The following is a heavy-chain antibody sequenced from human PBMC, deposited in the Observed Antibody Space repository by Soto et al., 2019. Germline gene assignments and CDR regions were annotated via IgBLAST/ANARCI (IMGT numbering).Heavy chain of an antibody. V-gene: IGHV3-48*02. CDR1: VFTFSTFS. J-gene: IGHJ4*02. CDR2: ISGGGRPI. CDR3: ARDLGWAFDS. D-gene: IGHD6-19*01. Sequence: GGSLSLSCAASVFTFSTFSMNWVRQAPGRGLEWISYISGGGRPISYADSVKSRFTISRDNAKNSLYLQMDSLTDEDTDVYYCARDLGWAFDSWGQGTLVTVSS.